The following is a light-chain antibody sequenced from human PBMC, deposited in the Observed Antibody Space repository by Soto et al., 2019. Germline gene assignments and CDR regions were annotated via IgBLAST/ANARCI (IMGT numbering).Light chain of an antibody. J-gene: IGKJ1*01. V-gene: IGKV3-15*01. CDR3: QQYKYWPRT. CDR1: QSLNSD. Sequence: EVVMTQSPVLLSVSPGERATLSCRASQSLNSDLAWYQQKPGQPPRLLIHGASTRATGIPVKFSGSGSGTEFTLTISSVQSEDFAVYYCQQYKYWPRTFGQGTKVDIK. CDR2: GAS.